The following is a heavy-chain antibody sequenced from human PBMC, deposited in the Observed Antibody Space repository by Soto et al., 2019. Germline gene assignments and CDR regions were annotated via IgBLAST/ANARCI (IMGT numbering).Heavy chain of an antibody. V-gene: IGHV1-18*04. CDR3: ARDPALHVDTPQKFDY. CDR1: GYTFTSYG. Sequence: QVQLVQSGAEVKKPGASVRVSCKASGYTFTSYGVSWVRQAPGQGLEWMGWISAYNGNTKYAQKLQGRLTMTTDTSTSTAYMELRSLRSDDTAMYYCARDPALHVDTPQKFDYWGQGTLVTVSS. J-gene: IGHJ4*02. CDR2: ISAYNGNT. D-gene: IGHD5-18*01.